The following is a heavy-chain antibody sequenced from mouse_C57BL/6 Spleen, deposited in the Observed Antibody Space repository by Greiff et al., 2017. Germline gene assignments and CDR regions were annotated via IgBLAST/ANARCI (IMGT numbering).Heavy chain of an antibody. Sequence: VHVKQSGPELVKPGASVKIPCKASGYTFTDYNMDWVKQSHGKSLEWIGDINPNNGGTIYNQKFKGKATLTVDKSSSTAYMELRSLTSEDTAVYYCARRGYSNWYFDVWGTGTTVTVSS. D-gene: IGHD2-5*01. J-gene: IGHJ1*03. CDR1: GYTFTDYN. CDR3: ARRGYSNWYFDV. CDR2: INPNNGGT. V-gene: IGHV1-18*01.